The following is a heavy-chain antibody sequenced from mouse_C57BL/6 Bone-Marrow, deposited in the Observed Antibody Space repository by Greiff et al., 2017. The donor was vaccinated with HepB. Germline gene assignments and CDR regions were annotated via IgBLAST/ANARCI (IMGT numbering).Heavy chain of an antibody. V-gene: IGHV2-2*01. J-gene: IGHJ2*02. D-gene: IGHD1-1*01. Sequence: VQLKESGPGLVQPSQSLSITCTVSGFSLTSYGVHWVRQSPGKGLEWLGVIWSGGSTDYNAAFISRLSISKDNSKSQVFFKMNSLQADDTAIYYCDRMPYYSSRPYFDYGGQGTSLTFSS. CDR2: IWSGGST. CDR1: GFSLTSYG. CDR3: DRMPYYSSRPYFDY.